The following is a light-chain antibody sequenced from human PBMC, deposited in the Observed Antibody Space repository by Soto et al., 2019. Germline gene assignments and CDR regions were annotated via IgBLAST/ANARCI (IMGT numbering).Light chain of an antibody. CDR1: SGSVSTNNY. J-gene: IGLJ3*02. CDR3: VLYMGSGIWV. CDR2: STY. Sequence: QTVVTQEPSFSVSPGATVTLTCGLSSGSVSTNNYPSWYQQTPGQAPRTLIYSTYTRSSGVPDRFSASILGNKAALTITGAQPDDESDYYCVLYMGSGIWVFGGGTKVTVL. V-gene: IGLV8-61*01.